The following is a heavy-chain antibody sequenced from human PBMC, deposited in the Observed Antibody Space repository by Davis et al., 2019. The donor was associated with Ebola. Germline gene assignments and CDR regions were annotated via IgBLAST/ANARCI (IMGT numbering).Heavy chain of an antibody. J-gene: IGHJ4*02. CDR3: ARLRSITRLTSFYY. CDR2: IYPGDSET. CDR1: GYSFTSYR. V-gene: IGHV5-51*01. Sequence: GESLKISCKGSGYSFTSYRIGWVRQMPGKGLECMGIIYPGDSETRYSPSFQGQVTISADKSITTAYLQWSSLKASDTAMYYCARLRSITRLTSFYYWGQGTLVTVSS. D-gene: IGHD3-10*01.